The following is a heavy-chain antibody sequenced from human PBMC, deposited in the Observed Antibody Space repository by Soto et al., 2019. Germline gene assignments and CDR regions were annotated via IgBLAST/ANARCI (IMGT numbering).Heavy chain of an antibody. V-gene: IGHV1-18*01. Sequence: GASVKVSCKASGYTFTSYGISWVRQAPGQGLEWMGWISAYNGNTNYARKLQGRVTMTTDTSTSTAYMELRSLRSDDTAVYYCARVSRYNWNYEPPLYFDYWGQGTLVTVSS. CDR1: GYTFTSYG. D-gene: IGHD1-7*01. J-gene: IGHJ4*02. CDR2: ISAYNGNT. CDR3: ARVSRYNWNYEPPLYFDY.